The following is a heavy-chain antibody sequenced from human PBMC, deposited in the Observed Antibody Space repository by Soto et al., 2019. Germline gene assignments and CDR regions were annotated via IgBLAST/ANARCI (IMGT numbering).Heavy chain of an antibody. D-gene: IGHD1-26*01. CDR2: INPNSGGT. CDR3: ARTSREGPTSNNIVGALRH. J-gene: IGHJ4*02. CDR1: GYAFTVYY. V-gene: IGHV1-2*04. Sequence: RASVNVSCKAAGYAFTVYYMHWVRQAPGQGLEWMGWINPNSGGTNYAQKVQGWVTMTRDTSISTAYMELSRLRSDDTAVYYCARTSREGPTSNNIVGALRHWGQGTLVTVSS.